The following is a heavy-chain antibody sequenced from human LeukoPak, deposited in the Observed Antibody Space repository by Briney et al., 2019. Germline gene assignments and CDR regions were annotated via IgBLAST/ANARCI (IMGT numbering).Heavy chain of an antibody. V-gene: IGHV3-66*01. D-gene: IGHD3-10*01. CDR3: ARYYGSGNYYTDS. CDR2: VYSGCST. J-gene: IGHJ4*02. Sequence: PGGSLRLSCAASGFTVSSNYMRWVRQAPGKGLEWVSFVYSGCSTYYADSVRGRYTISRDKSKHTVYLQMNSLRAEDTAVYYCARYYGSGNYYTDSWGQGTLVTVSS. CDR1: GFTVSSNY.